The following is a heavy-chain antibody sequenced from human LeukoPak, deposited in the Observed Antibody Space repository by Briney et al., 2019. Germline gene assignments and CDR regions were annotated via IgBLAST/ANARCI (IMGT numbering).Heavy chain of an antibody. D-gene: IGHD3-10*01. CDR3: TTMGSDAGAFDI. J-gene: IGHJ3*02. Sequence: GGSLRLSCVASGFTFRDTWMTWVRQAPGKGLECVGFIQSKTDGGTTDYAAPVKGRFTISRDDSKNTLYLQMNSLKTEDTAVYYCTTMGSDAGAFDIWGQGTMVTVSS. CDR2: IQSKTDGGTT. CDR1: GFTFRDTW. V-gene: IGHV3-15*01.